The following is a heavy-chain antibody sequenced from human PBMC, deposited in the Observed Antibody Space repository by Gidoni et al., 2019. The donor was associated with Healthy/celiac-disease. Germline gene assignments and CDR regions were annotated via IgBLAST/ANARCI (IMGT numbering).Heavy chain of an antibody. CDR1: GGSISSGGYY. V-gene: IGHV4-31*03. CDR3: ARDWPATIASRGGMDV. Sequence: QVQLQESGPGLVKPSQTLSLHCTVSGGSISSGGYYWSCIRQHPGKGLEWIGYIYYSGSTYYNPSLKSRVTISVDTSKNQFSLKLSSVTAADTAVYYCARDWPATIASRGGMDVWGQGTTVTVSS. D-gene: IGHD5-12*01. J-gene: IGHJ6*02. CDR2: IYYSGST.